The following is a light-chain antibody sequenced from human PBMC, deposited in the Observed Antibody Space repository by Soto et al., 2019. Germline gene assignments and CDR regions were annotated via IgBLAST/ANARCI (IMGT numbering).Light chain of an antibody. CDR2: NAS. J-gene: IGKJ1*01. Sequence: DIQMTQSPSTLSASVGDRVTITCRASQSVSTWLAWYQQKPGKVTKVLIYNASSLKRGVPSRSSSSGCGTECTLTVSTLQPDGVAAYHRQQYSTYAQTFGEGTKAVTK. CDR3: QQYSTYAQT. V-gene: IGKV1-5*01. CDR1: QSVSTW.